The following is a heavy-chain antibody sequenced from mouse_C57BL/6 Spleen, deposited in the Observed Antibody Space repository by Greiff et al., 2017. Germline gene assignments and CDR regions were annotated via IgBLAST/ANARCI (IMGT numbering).Heavy chain of an antibody. Sequence: GGGLVQPKGSLKLSCAASGFSFNTYAMNWVRQAPGKGLEWVARIRSKSNNYATYYADSVKDRFTIPRDDSESMLYLQMNNLKTEDTAMYYWVRHGFPFDYWGQGTTLTVSS. V-gene: IGHV10-1*01. CDR3: VRHGFPFDY. CDR1: GFSFNTYA. J-gene: IGHJ2*01. CDR2: IRSKSNNYAT.